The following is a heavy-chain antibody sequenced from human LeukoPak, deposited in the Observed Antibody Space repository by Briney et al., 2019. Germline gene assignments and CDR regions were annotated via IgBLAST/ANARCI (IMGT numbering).Heavy chain of an antibody. CDR3: ATGPYYYDGSGYSDY. V-gene: IGHV1-24*01. CDR1: GYTLTELS. CDR2: FDPEDGET. D-gene: IGHD3-22*01. J-gene: IGHJ4*02. Sequence: ASVKVSCKVSGYTLTELSMHWVRQAPGKGLEWMGGFDPEDGETIYAQKFQGRVTMTEDTSTDTAYMELSSLRSEDTAVYYCATGPYYYDGSGYSDYWGQGTLVTVSS.